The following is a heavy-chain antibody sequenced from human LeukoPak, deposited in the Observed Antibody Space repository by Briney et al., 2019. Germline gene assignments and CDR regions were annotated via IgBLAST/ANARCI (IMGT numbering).Heavy chain of an antibody. CDR3: ANPTPRGGDGAFPSDY. CDR2: IIPIFRTP. Sequence: GSSVKVSCKASGGTFSSYGISWVRQAPGQGLEWMGGIIPIFRTPNYAQNFQGRVTITTDESTNTAYMELSSLTSEDTAVYYCANPTPRGGDGAFPSDYWGQGTLVTVSS. J-gene: IGHJ4*02. CDR1: GGTFSSYG. D-gene: IGHD3-16*01. V-gene: IGHV1-69*05.